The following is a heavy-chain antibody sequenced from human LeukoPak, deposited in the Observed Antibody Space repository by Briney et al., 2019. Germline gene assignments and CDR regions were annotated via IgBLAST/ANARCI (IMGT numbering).Heavy chain of an antibody. D-gene: IGHD6-19*01. CDR1: GFTFSSYA. V-gene: IGHV3-23*01. CDR3: AKALGWYPYYFDY. J-gene: IGHJ4*02. CDR2: ISGSGGST. Sequence: GGSLRLSCAASGFTFSSYAMSWVRQAPGKGLEWVSAISGSGGSTYYADSVKGRFTISRDNSKNTPYLQMNSLRAEDTAVYYCAKALGWYPYYFDYWGQGTLVTVSS.